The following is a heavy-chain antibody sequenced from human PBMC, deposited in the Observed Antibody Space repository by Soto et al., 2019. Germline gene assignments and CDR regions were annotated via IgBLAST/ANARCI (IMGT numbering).Heavy chain of an antibody. CDR3: AHAEVVPAAIGY. CDR2: INHSGST. D-gene: IGHD2-2*02. CDR1: GGSFSGYY. Sequence: PSETLSLTCAVYGGSFSGYYWSWIRQPPGKGLEWIGEINHSGSTNYNPSLKSRVTISVDTSKNQFSLKLSSVTAADTAVYYCAHAEVVPAAIGYWGQGTLVTVSS. V-gene: IGHV4-34*01. J-gene: IGHJ4*02.